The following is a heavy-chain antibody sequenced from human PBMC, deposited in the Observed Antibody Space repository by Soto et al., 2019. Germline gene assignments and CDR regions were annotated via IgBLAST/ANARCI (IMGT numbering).Heavy chain of an antibody. CDR2: IYYSGST. D-gene: IGHD1-20*01. V-gene: IGHV4-39*02. CDR1: GGSISSSSYY. J-gene: IGHJ6*02. Sequence: SEILSLTCTVSGGSISSSSYYWGWIRQPPGKGLEWIGSIYYSGSTYYNPSLKSRVTISVDTSKNQFSLKLSSVTAADTAVYYCARDITGSIPTRGYYYGMDVWGQGTTVTVSS. CDR3: ARDITGSIPTRGYYYGMDV.